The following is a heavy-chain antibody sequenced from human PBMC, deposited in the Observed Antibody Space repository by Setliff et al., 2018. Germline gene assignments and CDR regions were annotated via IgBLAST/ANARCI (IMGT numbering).Heavy chain of an antibody. CDR1: GDTLTTYA. D-gene: IGHD1-26*01. Sequence: ASVKVSCKASGDTLTTYAIHWVRQAPGQGLEWMGMIIPIFGSPHYAQRFQDRVIITADVSTRTAYMDLSSLRSEDTAIYYCARDVTGSHSGRLDSWGQGTLVTVSS. V-gene: IGHV1-69*13. CDR2: IIPIFGSP. J-gene: IGHJ4*02. CDR3: ARDVTGSHSGRLDS.